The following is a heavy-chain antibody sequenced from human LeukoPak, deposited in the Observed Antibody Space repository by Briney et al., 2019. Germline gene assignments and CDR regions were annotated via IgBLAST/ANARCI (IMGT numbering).Heavy chain of an antibody. D-gene: IGHD3-22*01. CDR2: FGTRSTSV. Sequence: GGSLRLSRTASGFTFSGYSMNWIRQAPGKGLEWVSSFGTRSTSVYHAGSVKGRFAISRDNAKNSLYLQMNSLRAEDTALYYCAREVSEGFDFWGQGTLVTVSS. CDR1: GFTFSGYS. J-gene: IGHJ4*02. V-gene: IGHV3-21*01. CDR3: AREVSEGFDF.